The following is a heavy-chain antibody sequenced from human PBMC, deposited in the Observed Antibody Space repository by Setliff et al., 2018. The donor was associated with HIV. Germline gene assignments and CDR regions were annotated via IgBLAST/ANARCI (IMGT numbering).Heavy chain of an antibody. CDR3: ARVVIGALYFDS. CDR1: GGSISSGSYY. V-gene: IGHV4-61*09. J-gene: IGHJ4*02. CDR2: IYISGST. Sequence: PSETLSLTCTVSGGSISSGSYYWSWIRQPAGKGLEWIGHIYISGSTNYNPSLKSRVTISVDTSKNQFPLKLSSVNAADTAVYHCARVVIGALYFDSWGQGTLVTVSS. D-gene: IGHD2-15*01.